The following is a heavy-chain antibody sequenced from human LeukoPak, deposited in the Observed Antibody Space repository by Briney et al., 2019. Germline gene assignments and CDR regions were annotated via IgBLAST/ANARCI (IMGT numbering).Heavy chain of an antibody. CDR2: INTNTGNP. J-gene: IGHJ4*02. D-gene: IGHD6-19*01. CDR1: GYTFTRYA. CDR3: ARGYATGYSSGWSH. Sequence: GASVKVSCKASGYTFTRYAMNWVRQAPGQGLEWMGWINTNTGNPTYAQGFTGRFVFSLDTSVSTAYLQISSLKAEDTAVYYCARGYATGYSSGWSHWGQGTLVTVSS. V-gene: IGHV7-4-1*02.